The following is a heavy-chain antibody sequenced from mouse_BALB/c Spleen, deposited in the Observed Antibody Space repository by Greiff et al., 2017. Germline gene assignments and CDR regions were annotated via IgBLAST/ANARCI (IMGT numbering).Heavy chain of an antibody. V-gene: IGHV1S29*02. Sequence: VQLKESGPELVKPGASVKISCKASGYTFTDYNMHWVKQSHGKSLEWIGYIYPYNGGTGYNQKFKSKATLTVDNSSSTAYMELRSLTSEDSAVYYCERRDYDYYYYAMDYWGQGTSVTVSS. CDR1: GYTFTDYN. CDR2: IYPYNGGT. J-gene: IGHJ4*01. D-gene: IGHD2-4*01. CDR3: ERRDYDYYYYAMDY.